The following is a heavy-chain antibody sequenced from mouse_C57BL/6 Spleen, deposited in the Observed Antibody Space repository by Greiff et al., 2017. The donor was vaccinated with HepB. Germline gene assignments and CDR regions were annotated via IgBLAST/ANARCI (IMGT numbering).Heavy chain of an antibody. CDR1: GYTFTSYW. CDR3: AVITTVVATGDY. V-gene: IGHV1-55*01. Sequence: QVQLQQSGAELVKPGASVKMSCKASGYTFTSYWITWVKQRPGQGLEWIGDIYPGSGSTNYNEKFKSKATLTVDTSSSTAYMQLSSLTSEDSAVYYCAVITTVVATGDYWGQGTTLTVSS. D-gene: IGHD1-1*01. J-gene: IGHJ2*01. CDR2: IYPGSGST.